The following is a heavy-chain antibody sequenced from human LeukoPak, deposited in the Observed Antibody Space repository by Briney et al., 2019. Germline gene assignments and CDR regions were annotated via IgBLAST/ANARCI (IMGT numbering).Heavy chain of an antibody. CDR2: IYYSRST. D-gene: IGHD3-22*01. J-gene: IGHJ4*02. V-gene: IGHV4-31*03. Sequence: PSQTLSLTCTVSGGSISSGGYYWSWIRQHPGKGLEWIGYIYYSRSTHYKPSLKSRVTISVDTSKNQFSLKLSYVTAADTAVYYCARGLRDYYDSSGSYYPDWGQGTLVTVS. CDR1: GGSISSGGYY. CDR3: ARGLRDYYDSSGSYYPD.